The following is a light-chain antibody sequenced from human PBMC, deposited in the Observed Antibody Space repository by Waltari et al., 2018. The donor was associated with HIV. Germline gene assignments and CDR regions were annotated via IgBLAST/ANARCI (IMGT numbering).Light chain of an antibody. V-gene: IGLV1-47*01. CDR1: SSNIGSNY. CDR2: RNN. J-gene: IGLJ2*01. CDR3: AAWDDSLSGYVV. Sequence: QSVLTQPPSASGTPGQRVTISCSGSSSNIGSNYVYWYQQLPGTAPKLLIQRNNQRPSGVPDRFPGSNAGTSASLAISGLRSEDEADYYCAAWDDSLSGYVVFGGGTKLTVL.